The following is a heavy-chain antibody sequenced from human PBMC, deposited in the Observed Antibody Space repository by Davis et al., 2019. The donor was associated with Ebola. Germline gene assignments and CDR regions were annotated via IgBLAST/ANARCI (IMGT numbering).Heavy chain of an antibody. Sequence: GESLKISCAASEFTFSDYYMTWIRQAPGKGLEWISFISDTNAIASPDSVKGRFTISRDNAKNSLYLQMNSLRAEDTAMYYCARVHTSYGNAFDVWGRGTMVTVSS. CDR2: ISDTNAI. CDR1: EFTFSDYY. CDR3: ARVHTSYGNAFDV. J-gene: IGHJ3*01. V-gene: IGHV3-69-1*01. D-gene: IGHD4-17*01.